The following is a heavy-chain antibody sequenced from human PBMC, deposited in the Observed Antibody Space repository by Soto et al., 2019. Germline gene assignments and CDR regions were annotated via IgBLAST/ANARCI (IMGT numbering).Heavy chain of an antibody. D-gene: IGHD3-22*01. CDR3: AHRGYYYDSSGYYSAAEYFQH. Sequence: QIILKESGPPLVKPTQTLTLTCTFSRFSLSTSGVGVGWIRQPPGKALEWLALIYWDDDKRYSPSLKSRLTITKDTSKNQVVLTMTNMDPVDTATYYCAHRGYYYDSSGYYSAAEYFQHWGQGTLVTVSS. CDR1: RFSLSTSGVG. CDR2: IYWDDDK. J-gene: IGHJ1*01. V-gene: IGHV2-5*02.